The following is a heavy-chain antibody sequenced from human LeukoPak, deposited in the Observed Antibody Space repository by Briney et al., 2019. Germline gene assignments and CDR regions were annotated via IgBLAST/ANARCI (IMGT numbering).Heavy chain of an antibody. CDR1: GFTFSSYG. J-gene: IGHJ4*02. CDR2: ISGSGGST. Sequence: GGSLRLSCAASGFTFSSYGMSWVRQAPGKGLEWVSAISGSGGSTYYADSVKGRFTISRDNSKNTLYLQMNSLRAEDTAVYYCAKDLYYYDSSGYYFTTGCDYWGQGTLVTVSS. V-gene: IGHV3-23*01. D-gene: IGHD3-22*01. CDR3: AKDLYYYDSSGYYFTTGCDY.